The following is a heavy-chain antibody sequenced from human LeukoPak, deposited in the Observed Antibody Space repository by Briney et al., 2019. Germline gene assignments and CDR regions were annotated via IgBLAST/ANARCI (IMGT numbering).Heavy chain of an antibody. CDR2: ISYSGST. Sequence: SETLSLTCTVSGGSISSSSYYWGWLRQPPGTGLEWIGSISYSGSTYYNPSLKSRVTISVDTSKNQFSLKLTSVTAADTAVYNCASSHSITAPGAFDYWGQGALVAVSS. CDR1: GGSISSSSYY. V-gene: IGHV4-39*01. J-gene: IGHJ4*02. D-gene: IGHD2/OR15-2a*01. CDR3: ASSHSITAPGAFDY.